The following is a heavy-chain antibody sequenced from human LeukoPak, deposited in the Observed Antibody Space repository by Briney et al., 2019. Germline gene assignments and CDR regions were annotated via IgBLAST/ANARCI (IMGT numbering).Heavy chain of an antibody. CDR1: GFTFSSYW. CDR2: IKQDGSEK. D-gene: IGHD5-18*01. V-gene: IGHV3-7*01. CDR3: ARQDTAMVTFYYYYMDV. J-gene: IGHJ6*03. Sequence: PGGSLRLSCAASGFTFSSYWMSWVRQAPGKGLEWVADIKQDGSEKYYVDSVKGRFTISRDNAKNSLYLQMNSLRAEDTAVYYCARQDTAMVTFYYYYMDVWGKGTTVTVSS.